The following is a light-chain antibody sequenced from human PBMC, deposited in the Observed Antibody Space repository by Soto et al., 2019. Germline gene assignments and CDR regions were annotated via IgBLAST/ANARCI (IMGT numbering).Light chain of an antibody. CDR2: GAS. CDR3: QQYGSSPLT. Sequence: EIVLTQSPGTLSLSPRERATLSCRASQSVSSSYLAWYQQKPCQAPRLLIYGASSRATGIPDRFSGSGSGTDFTLTISRLEPEDCAVYYCQQYGSSPLTFGGGTKVEIK. CDR1: QSVSSSY. V-gene: IGKV3-20*01. J-gene: IGKJ4*01.